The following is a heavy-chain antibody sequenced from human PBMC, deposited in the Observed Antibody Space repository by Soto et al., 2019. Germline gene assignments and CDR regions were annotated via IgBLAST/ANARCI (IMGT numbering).Heavy chain of an antibody. Sequence: ASVKVSCKASGYTFTSYGISWVRQAPGQGLEWMGWISAYNGNTNYAQKLQGRVTMATDTSTSTAYMELRSLRSDDTAVYYCARDRVGATRYDYWGQGTLVTVSS. D-gene: IGHD1-26*01. J-gene: IGHJ4*02. CDR2: ISAYNGNT. V-gene: IGHV1-18*01. CDR1: GYTFTSYG. CDR3: ARDRVGATRYDY.